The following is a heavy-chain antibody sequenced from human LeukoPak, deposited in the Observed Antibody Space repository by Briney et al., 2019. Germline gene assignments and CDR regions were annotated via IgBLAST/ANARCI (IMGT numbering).Heavy chain of an antibody. J-gene: IGHJ4*02. V-gene: IGHV3-23*01. D-gene: IGHD6-13*01. CDR3: AKDFLAAARQFDY. CDR1: GFTFSSYA. Sequence: GGSLRLPCAASGFTFSSYAMSWVRQAPGKGLEWASAISGSGGSTYYADSVKGRFTISRDNSKNTLYLQMNSLRAEDTAVYYCAKDFLAAARQFDYWGQGTLVTVSS. CDR2: ISGSGGST.